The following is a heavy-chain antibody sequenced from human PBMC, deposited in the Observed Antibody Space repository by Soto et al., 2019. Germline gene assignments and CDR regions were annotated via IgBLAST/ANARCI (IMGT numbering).Heavy chain of an antibody. J-gene: IGHJ3*02. CDR1: GYTLTSYY. D-gene: IGHD3-3*01. V-gene: IGHV1-46*03. CDR2: INPSGGST. Sequence: ASVKVSCKASGYTLTSYYMHWVRQAPGQGLEWMGIINPSGGSTSYAQKFQGRVTMTRDTSTSTVYMELSSLRSEDTAVYYCAFNHDLTLDAFDIWGQGTMVTVSS. CDR3: AFNHDLTLDAFDI.